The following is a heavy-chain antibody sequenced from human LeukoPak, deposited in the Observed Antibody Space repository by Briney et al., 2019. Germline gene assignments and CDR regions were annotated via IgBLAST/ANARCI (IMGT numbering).Heavy chain of an antibody. D-gene: IGHD6-6*01. J-gene: IGHJ3*02. V-gene: IGHV4-59*12. CDR3: ATGSRSSTSDAFDI. CDR1: GDSITRYY. Sequence: SETLSLTCTVSGDSITRYYWTWFRQSPWKGLEWIGFIYHSGTTGSNPSLKSRVAMSVDTSTNQVSLEVSSVAAADTSVYYCATGSRSSTSDAFDIWGQGTIVTVSS. CDR2: IYHSGTT.